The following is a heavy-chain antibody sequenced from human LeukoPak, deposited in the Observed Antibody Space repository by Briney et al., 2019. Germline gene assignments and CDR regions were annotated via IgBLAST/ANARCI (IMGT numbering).Heavy chain of an antibody. CDR3: ARVVPAAIRYYYYYYYMDV. CDR2: INHSGST. D-gene: IGHD2-2*01. V-gene: IGHV4-34*01. CDR1: GGSFSGYY. J-gene: IGHJ6*03. Sequence: SETLSLTCAVYGGSFSGYYWSWIRQPPGKGLEWIGEINHSGSTNYNPSLKSRVTISVDTSKNQFSLKLSSVTAADTAVYYCARVVPAAIRYYYYYYYMDVWGKGTTVTVSS.